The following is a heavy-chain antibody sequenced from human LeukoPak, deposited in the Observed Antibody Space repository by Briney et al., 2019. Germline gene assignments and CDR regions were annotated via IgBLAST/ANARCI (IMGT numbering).Heavy chain of an antibody. J-gene: IGHJ4*02. CDR1: GFTFNNAW. V-gene: IGHV3-15*01. Sequence: GGSLRLSCAASGFTFNNAWMNWVRQTPGKGLEWVGRIKSKTDGGTTDYAAPVKGRFTISRDDSKNTLYVQMNSLKTEDTAIYYCATHVVVTGVFHYGGQGTLVTVSS. CDR3: ATHVVVTGVFHY. CDR2: IKSKTDGGTT. D-gene: IGHD2-21*02.